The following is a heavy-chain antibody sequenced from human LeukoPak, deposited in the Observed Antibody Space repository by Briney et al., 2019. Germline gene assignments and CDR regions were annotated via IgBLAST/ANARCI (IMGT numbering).Heavy chain of an antibody. V-gene: IGHV3-23*01. J-gene: IGHJ4*02. CDR2: IFGRGGSA. CDR1: GFTFSSYA. D-gene: IGHD6-19*01. CDR3: GKTTTGYSSGRYPAWPVDY. Sequence: GGSLRLSCTASGFTFSSYAMYWVRQAPGKGLEWVSGIFGRGGSAHYAESVKGRFTISRDNSKNTVWLQMNSLTAEDTAVYYCGKTTTGYSSGRYPAWPVDYWGQGTLVTVSS.